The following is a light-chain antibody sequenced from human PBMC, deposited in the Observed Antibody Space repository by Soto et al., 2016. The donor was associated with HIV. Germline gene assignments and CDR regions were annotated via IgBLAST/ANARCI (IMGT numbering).Light chain of an antibody. CDR2: DKN. J-gene: IGLJ3*02. CDR1: SLRGYY. CDR3: NSRDSSGNQWV. Sequence: SSELIQDPAVSVALGQTVRITCQGDSLRGYYASWYQQKPGQAPVLVIYDKNNRPSGIPDRFSGSSSGNTASLTITGAQAEDEADYYCNSRDSSGNQWVFGGGTKLTVL. V-gene: IGLV3-19*01.